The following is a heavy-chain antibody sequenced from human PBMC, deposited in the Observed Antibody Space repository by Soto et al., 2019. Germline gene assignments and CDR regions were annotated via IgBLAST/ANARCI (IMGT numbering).Heavy chain of an antibody. CDR1: GFTFSGSA. CDR2: IRGKANSYAT. J-gene: IGHJ6*02. Sequence: GGSLRLSCAASGFTFSGSAMHWVRQASGKGLEWVGRIRGKANSYATAYAASVKGRFTISRDDSKNTAYLQMNSLKTEDTAVYYCTSYTDSSGYYYYYGMDVWGQGTTVTVSS. CDR3: TSYTDSSGYYYYYGMDV. V-gene: IGHV3-73*01. D-gene: IGHD3-22*01.